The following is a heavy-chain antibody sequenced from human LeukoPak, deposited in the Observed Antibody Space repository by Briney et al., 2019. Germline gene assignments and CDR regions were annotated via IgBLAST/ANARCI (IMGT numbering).Heavy chain of an antibody. D-gene: IGHD1-26*01. J-gene: IGHJ4*02. CDR2: INHSGST. CDR3: ARDGELLPTFDY. V-gene: IGHV4-34*01. Sequence: SETLSLTCAVYGGSFSGYYWSWIRQPPGKGLECIGEINHSGSTNYNPSLKSRVTISVDTSKNQFSLKLSSVTAADTAVYYCARDGELLPTFDYWGQGTLVTVSS. CDR1: GGSFSGYY.